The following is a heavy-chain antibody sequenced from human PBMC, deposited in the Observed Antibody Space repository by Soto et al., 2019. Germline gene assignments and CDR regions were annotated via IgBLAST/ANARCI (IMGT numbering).Heavy chain of an antibody. Sequence: SETLSLTCTVSGGSISSGDYYWSWIRQPPGKGLEWIGYIYYSGSTYYNPSLKSRVTISVDTSKNQFSLKLSSVTAADTAVYYCARDGYSYVRGMLDYWGQGTLVTVTS. D-gene: IGHD5-18*01. CDR1: GGSISSGDYY. CDR3: ARDGYSYVRGMLDY. J-gene: IGHJ4*02. CDR2: IYYSGST. V-gene: IGHV4-30-4*01.